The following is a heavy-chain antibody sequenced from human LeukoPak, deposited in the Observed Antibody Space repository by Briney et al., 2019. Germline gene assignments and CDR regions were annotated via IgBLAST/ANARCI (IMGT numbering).Heavy chain of an antibody. CDR1: GFTFSSYW. D-gene: IGHD6-6*01. CDR2: INSDGSTT. J-gene: IGHJ4*02. V-gene: IGHV3-74*01. CDR3: ARDRIAARVGILDY. Sequence: GGSLRLSCAASGFTFSSYWMHWVRQIPGKGLVWVSRINSDGSTTNYADSVKGRFTISRDNSKNTLYLQMNSLRAEDTAVYYCARDRIAARVGILDYWGQGTLVTVSS.